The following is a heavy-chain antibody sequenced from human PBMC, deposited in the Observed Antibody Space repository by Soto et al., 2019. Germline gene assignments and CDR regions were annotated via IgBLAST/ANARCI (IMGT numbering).Heavy chain of an antibody. Sequence: SETLSLTCNVSGVSISGYYWSWIRQAPGKGLQWIGYIFHSGSTSYNPSLRSRVTISVDTSKNQFSLKVNSVTAADTAVYYCAKVRGYASGSCYSHWGQGTLVTVSS. V-gene: IGHV4-59*01. D-gene: IGHD2-15*01. CDR2: IFHSGST. J-gene: IGHJ4*02. CDR3: AKVRGYASGSCYSH. CDR1: GVSISGYY.